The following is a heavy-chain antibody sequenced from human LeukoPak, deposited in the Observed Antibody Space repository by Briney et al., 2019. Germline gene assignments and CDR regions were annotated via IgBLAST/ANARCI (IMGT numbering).Heavy chain of an antibody. CDR2: IYYTGST. CDR3: ARDLYLMLGLFDI. CDR1: DGSINSGSYY. V-gene: IGHV4-39*07. D-gene: IGHD3-16*01. Sequence: SETLSLTCSVSDGSINSGSYYWGWIRQPPGKGLEWIGSIYYTGSTYYNPSLKSRVTISVDTSKKQFSLTVSSETAADTAVYYCARDLYLMLGLFDIWGQGTMVIVSS. J-gene: IGHJ3*02.